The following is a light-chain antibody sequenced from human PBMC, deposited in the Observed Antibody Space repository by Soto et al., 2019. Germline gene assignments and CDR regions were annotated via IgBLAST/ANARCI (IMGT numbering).Light chain of an antibody. CDR1: QSLNSDY. Sequence: EIVLTQSPGTLSLSPGERATLSCRASQSLNSDYLAWYQQIPGQAPRVVIYGASTRAPGIPDRFSGSGSGTDFTLTISRLEPGDFALYYCQQYGFSPGSFGQGTKVDIK. V-gene: IGKV3-20*01. CDR2: GAS. J-gene: IGKJ1*01. CDR3: QQYGFSPGS.